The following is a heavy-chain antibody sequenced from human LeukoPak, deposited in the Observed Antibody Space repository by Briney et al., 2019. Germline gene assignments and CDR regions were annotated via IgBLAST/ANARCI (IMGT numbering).Heavy chain of an antibody. J-gene: IGHJ4*02. CDR2: IYYSGTT. D-gene: IGHD6-13*01. CDR3: VTSYGSSWRRSDY. V-gene: IGHV4-39*01. Sequence: TPSETLSSTCTVSGGSISSSSYYWGWIRQPPGKGLEWIGSIYYSGTTYYNPSLKNRVTISVDTSNNQFSLKLSSVTAAATSMYYCVTSYGSSWRRSDYWGQGTLVTVSS. CDR1: GGSISSSSYY.